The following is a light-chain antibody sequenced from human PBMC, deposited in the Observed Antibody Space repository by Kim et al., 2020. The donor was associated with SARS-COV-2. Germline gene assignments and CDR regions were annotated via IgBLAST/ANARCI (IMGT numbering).Light chain of an antibody. J-gene: IGKJ4*01. V-gene: IGKV1-39*01. CDR2: DAS. CDR3: QQSFSFPLT. CDR1: HTIQTN. Sequence: GDRVTITCRASHTIQTNLNWYQQRPGKAPTLLIYDASNSPSGVPPRFGGSGSGRDFTLTIRSLQPEDIATYYCQQSFSFPLTFGGGTKVDIK.